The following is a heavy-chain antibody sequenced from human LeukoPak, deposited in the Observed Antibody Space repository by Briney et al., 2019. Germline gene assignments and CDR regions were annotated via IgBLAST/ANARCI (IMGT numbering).Heavy chain of an antibody. D-gene: IGHD6-19*01. CDR1: GYTLTELS. V-gene: IGHV1-24*01. J-gene: IGHJ4*02. Sequence: ASVKVSCKVSGYTLTELSMHWVRQAPGKGLEWMGGFGPEDGETIYAQKFQGRVTMTEDTSTDTAYMELSSLRSEDTAVYYCATSSSIAVAPRYFDYWGQGTLVTVSS. CDR2: FGPEDGET. CDR3: ATSSSIAVAPRYFDY.